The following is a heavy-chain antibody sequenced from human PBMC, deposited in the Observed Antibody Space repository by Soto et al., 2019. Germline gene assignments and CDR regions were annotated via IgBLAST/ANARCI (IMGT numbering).Heavy chain of an antibody. J-gene: IGHJ4*02. V-gene: IGHV1-69*13. CDR2: IIPIFGTA. CDR3: ARGDYGGVYFDY. CDR1: GGTFSSDA. D-gene: IGHD4-17*01. Sequence: SVNVSCKASGGTFSSDAISWVRQAPGQGIEWMGGIIPIFGTANYAQKFQGRVTITADESTSTAYMELSSLRSEDTAVYYCARGDYGGVYFDYWGQGTLVTVSS.